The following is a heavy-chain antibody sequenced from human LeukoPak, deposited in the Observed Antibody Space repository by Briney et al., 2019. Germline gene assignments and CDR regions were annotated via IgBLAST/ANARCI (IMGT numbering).Heavy chain of an antibody. D-gene: IGHD4-17*01. V-gene: IGHV4-31*03. J-gene: IGHJ4*02. CDR3: ARGNYGDYVGY. CDR2: IYYSGST. CDR1: GGSISSGGYY. Sequence: PSETLSLTCTVSGGSISSGGYYWSWIRQHPGKGLEWIGYIYYSGSTYYNPSLKSRVTISVDASKNQFSLKLSSVTAADTAVYYCARGNYGDYVGYWGQGTLVTVSS.